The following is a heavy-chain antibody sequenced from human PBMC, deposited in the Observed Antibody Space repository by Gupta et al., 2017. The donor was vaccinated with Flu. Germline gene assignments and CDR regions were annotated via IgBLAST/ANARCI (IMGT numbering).Heavy chain of an antibody. V-gene: IGHV3-23*01. Sequence: VRQAPGKGLEWVAAISGSSGTTYYADSVKGRFTISRDNSKNTLYLQMDSLRAEDTAVYYCATAEVVVITYYDSWGQGTLVTVSS. D-gene: IGHD3-22*01. CDR2: ISGSSGTT. CDR3: ATAEVVVITYYDS. J-gene: IGHJ4*02.